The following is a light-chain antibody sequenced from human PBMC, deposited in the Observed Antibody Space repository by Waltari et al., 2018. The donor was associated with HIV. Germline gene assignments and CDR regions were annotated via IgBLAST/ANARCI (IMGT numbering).Light chain of an antibody. CDR3: QQSFTTLPYT. CDR2: GVS. Sequence: DLQMTQFPSSLSASVGDRVTISCRTSQIITKYLNWYQQTPVKAPKLLIYGVSNLQSGVPSRFRGGGSGTRFTLTITNLQREDSATYFCQQSFTTLPYTFGQGTKLEI. J-gene: IGKJ2*01. V-gene: IGKV1-39*01. CDR1: QIITKY.